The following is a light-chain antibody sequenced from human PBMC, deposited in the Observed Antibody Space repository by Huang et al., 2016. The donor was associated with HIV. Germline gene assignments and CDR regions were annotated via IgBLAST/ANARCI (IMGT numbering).Light chain of an antibody. J-gene: IGKJ5*01. Sequence: EIVLTQSPGTLSLSPGERATLSCRASQSVGRNVGWYQQKAGQTPRLVIYDASPRATVIPARFSGSGSGTDFTLTIRSLEPEDVAVYYCQQRDSFGQGTRLDIK. CDR2: DAS. V-gene: IGKV3-11*01. CDR3: QQRDS. CDR1: QSVGRN.